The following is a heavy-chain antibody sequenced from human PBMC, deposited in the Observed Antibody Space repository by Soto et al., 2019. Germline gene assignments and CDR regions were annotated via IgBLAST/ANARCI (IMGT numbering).Heavy chain of an antibody. CDR2: ISSNSAYI. Sequence: GGSLRLSCAASGFTFRSFTMNWVRQAPGKGLEWVSTISSNSAYIYYTDALRGRFTISRDNAKNSPHLQMNSLRAEDTAVYYCTRDTSRDSSARGWFDPWGPGTLVTVSS. J-gene: IGHJ5*02. CDR3: TRDTSRDSSARGWFDP. D-gene: IGHD6-13*01. CDR1: GFTFRSFT. V-gene: IGHV3-21*01.